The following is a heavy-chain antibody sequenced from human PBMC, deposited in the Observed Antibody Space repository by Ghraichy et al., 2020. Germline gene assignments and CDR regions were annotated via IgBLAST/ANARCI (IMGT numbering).Heavy chain of an antibody. J-gene: IGHJ5*02. CDR1: GGTFSSYT. CDR2: IIPILGIA. Sequence: SVKVSCKASGGTFSSYTISWVRQAPGQGLEWMGRIIPILGIANYAQKFQGRVTITADKSTSTAYMELSSLRSEDTAVYYCAREVLVVPAAIEGENWFDPWGQGTLVTVSS. V-gene: IGHV1-69*04. CDR3: AREVLVVPAAIEGENWFDP. D-gene: IGHD2-2*02.